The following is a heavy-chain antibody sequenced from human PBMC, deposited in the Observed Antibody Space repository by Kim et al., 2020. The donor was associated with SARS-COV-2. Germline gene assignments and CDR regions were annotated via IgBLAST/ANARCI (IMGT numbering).Heavy chain of an antibody. CDR1: GFTFSNAW. Sequence: GGSLRLSCAASGFTFSNAWMSWVRQAPGKGLEWVGRIKSKTDGGTTDYAAPVKGRFTISRDDSKNTLYLQMNSLKTEDTAVYYCTTVVGATGRYYYYYGMDVWGQGTTVTVSS. J-gene: IGHJ6*02. V-gene: IGHV3-15*01. D-gene: IGHD1-26*01. CDR3: TTVVGATGRYYYYYGMDV. CDR2: IKSKTDGGTT.